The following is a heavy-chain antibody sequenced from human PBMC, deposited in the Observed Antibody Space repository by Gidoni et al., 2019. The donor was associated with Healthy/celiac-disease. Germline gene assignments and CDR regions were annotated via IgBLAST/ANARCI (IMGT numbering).Heavy chain of an antibody. Sequence: QVPLQQWCARLFTPSATLSLPCALSGGSFSGYYWSWIRQPPGKGREWIGEINHSGSTNYNPSLKSRVNISVDTSKKKFALKLSSETAADTAVYYWARGRKRDYESSGYYDYWGQGTLVTVSS. V-gene: IGHV4-34*01. CDR3: ARGRKRDYESSGYYDY. CDR1: GGSFSGYY. CDR2: INHSGST. D-gene: IGHD3-22*01. J-gene: IGHJ4*02.